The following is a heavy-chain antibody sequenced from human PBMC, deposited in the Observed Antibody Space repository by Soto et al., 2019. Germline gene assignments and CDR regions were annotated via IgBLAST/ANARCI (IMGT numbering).Heavy chain of an antibody. J-gene: IGHJ5*02. Sequence: GGSLRLSCVPSAFTFSNAWMSWVRPAPRKGLEWVGHIKSKTDGMTTDYAAPVKGRFTISRDDSQNTLYLHMSSLKTEDTGVYYCTTGPEYRSPSGWFGPWGRGTLVTVAS. CDR1: AFTFSNAW. D-gene: IGHD6-6*01. CDR3: TTGPEYRSPSGWFGP. V-gene: IGHV3-15*01. CDR2: IKSKTDGMTT.